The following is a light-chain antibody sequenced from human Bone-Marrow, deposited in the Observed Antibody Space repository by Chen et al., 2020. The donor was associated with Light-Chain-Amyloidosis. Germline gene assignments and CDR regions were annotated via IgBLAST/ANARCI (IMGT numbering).Light chain of an antibody. CDR1: QTISSNY. CDR2: GSS. CDR3: QQYGTSPLT. Sequence: EIVLTQSPGTLSLSPGAGANLSCRASQTISSNYLTWYQQKFGQAPRLLIYGSSSRATGIPDRFTGSGSGTDFTLTINRLEPEDFAMYDCQQYGTSPLTFGGGTKVEIK. J-gene: IGKJ4*01. V-gene: IGKV3-20*01.